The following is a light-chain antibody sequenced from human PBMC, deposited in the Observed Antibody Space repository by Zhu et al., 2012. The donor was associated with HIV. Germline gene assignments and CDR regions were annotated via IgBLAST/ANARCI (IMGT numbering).Light chain of an antibody. Sequence: AIQLTQSPSSLSASVGDRVTIACRASQGISSALAWYQQKPGKAPKLLMYDASSLESGVPSRFSGSGSGTDFTLTISSLQPEDFAAYYCQQFSSYPYTFGQGTKLEIK. J-gene: IGKJ2*01. CDR3: QQFSSYPYT. CDR2: DAS. CDR1: QGISSA. V-gene: IGKV1-13*02.